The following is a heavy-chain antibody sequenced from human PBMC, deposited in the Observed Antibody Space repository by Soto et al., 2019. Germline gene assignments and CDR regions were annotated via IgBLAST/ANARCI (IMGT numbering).Heavy chain of an antibody. CDR3: ASGSLNYDILTGYYPTTGYFDY. D-gene: IGHD3-9*01. CDR2: IYYSGST. CDR1: GGSISSGDYY. J-gene: IGHJ4*02. Sequence: QVQLQESGPGLVKPSQTLSLTCTVSGGSISSGDYYWSWIRQPPGKCLEWIGYIYYSGSTYYNPSLKSRVTISVDTSKNQFSLKLSSVTAADTAVYYCASGSLNYDILTGYYPTTGYFDYWGQGTLVTVSS. V-gene: IGHV4-30-4*01.